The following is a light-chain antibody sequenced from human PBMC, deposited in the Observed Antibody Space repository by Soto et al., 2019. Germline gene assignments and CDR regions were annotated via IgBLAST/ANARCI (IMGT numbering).Light chain of an antibody. CDR1: RGVSSNY. CDR2: GAS. J-gene: IGKJ1*01. CDR3: HQYGNSPWT. V-gene: IGKV3-20*01. Sequence: EIVLTQSPGTLSLSPGDRVTLSCRASRGVSSNYLAWYQQKPGQAPRLLIYGASSRATGIPDRFSGSGSGTDSTLTISRLEPEDSGMYYCHQYGNSPWTFGQGTKVEIK.